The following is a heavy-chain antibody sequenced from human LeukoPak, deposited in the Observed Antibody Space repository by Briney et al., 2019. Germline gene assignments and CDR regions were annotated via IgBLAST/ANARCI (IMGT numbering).Heavy chain of an antibody. J-gene: IGHJ6*03. Sequence: GGSLRLSCAASGFTFTSFGMHWVRQAPGKGLEWVANIKQDGSEKYYADSVKGRFTISRDNSKNTLYLQMNSLRAEDTAVYYCAKDGELELSDYYYYMDVWGKGTTVTVSS. V-gene: IGHV3-30*02. CDR2: IKQDGSEK. CDR1: GFTFTSFG. CDR3: AKDGELELSDYYYYMDV. D-gene: IGHD1-7*01.